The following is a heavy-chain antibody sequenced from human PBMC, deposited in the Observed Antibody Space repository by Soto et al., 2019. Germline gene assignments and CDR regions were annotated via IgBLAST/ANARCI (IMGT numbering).Heavy chain of an antibody. D-gene: IGHD6-13*01. CDR3: ARNGYY. CDR1: GVSISNTSYY. V-gene: IGHV4-39*01. Sequence: SETLSLTCTVSGVSISNTSYYWGWIRQPPGKGLEWIATIYFSGSTFYNPSLKSRVTISVYTSKDQFSLELHSVTAADTAMYYCARNGYYWGQGTLFTFSA. CDR2: IYFSGST. J-gene: IGHJ4*02.